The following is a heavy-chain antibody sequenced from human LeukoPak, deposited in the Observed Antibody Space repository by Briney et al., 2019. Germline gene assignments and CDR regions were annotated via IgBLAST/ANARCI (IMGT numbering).Heavy chain of an antibody. J-gene: IGHJ3*02. Sequence: ASVKVSCKASGYTFTSYDINWVRQATGQGLEWMGWMNPNSGNTGYAQKFQGRVTMTRNTSISTAYMELSSLRSEDTAVYYCARDSRAAGNAFDIWGQGTMVTVSS. V-gene: IGHV1-8*01. D-gene: IGHD6-13*01. CDR1: GYTFTSYD. CDR3: ARDSRAAGNAFDI. CDR2: MNPNSGNT.